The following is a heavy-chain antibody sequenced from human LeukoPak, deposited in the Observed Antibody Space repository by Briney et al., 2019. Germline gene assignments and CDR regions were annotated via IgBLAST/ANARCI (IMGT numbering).Heavy chain of an antibody. Sequence: GGSLRLSCAASGFTFSSYSMNWVRQAPGKGLEWVSSISSSSSYIYYADSVKGRFTISRDNAKNSLYLQMNSLRAEDTAVYYCARSAAAKNPNGYWGREPWSPSPQ. CDR1: GFTFSSYS. V-gene: IGHV3-21*01. D-gene: IGHD2-8*01. CDR3: ARSAAAKNPNGY. J-gene: IGHJ4*02. CDR2: ISSSSSYI.